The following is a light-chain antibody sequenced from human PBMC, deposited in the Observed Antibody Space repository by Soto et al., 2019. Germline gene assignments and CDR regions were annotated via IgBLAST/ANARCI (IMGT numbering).Light chain of an antibody. Sequence: QSALTQPASVSGSPGQSITISCTGSSSDVGGHDSVSWYQHHPGRAPQLVIFDVRNLPSGVSSRFSGSKSANTASLTISGLQAEDEADYYCASHTDSHTYVVGTGTKVTVL. CDR2: DVR. V-gene: IGLV2-14*03. CDR1: SSDVGGHDS. J-gene: IGLJ1*01. CDR3: ASHTDSHTYV.